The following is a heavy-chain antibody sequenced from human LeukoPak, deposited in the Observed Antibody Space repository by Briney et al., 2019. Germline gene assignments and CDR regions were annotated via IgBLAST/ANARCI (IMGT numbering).Heavy chain of an antibody. D-gene: IGHD3-22*01. CDR1: GFTFSSYA. CDR2: ISGSGGST. CDR3: ANKNGDSSGYYLYYFDY. Sequence: GGSLRLSCAASGFTFSSYAMSWVRQAPGKGLEWVSAISGSGGSTYYADSVKGRFTISRDNSKNTLYLQLNSLRAEDTAVYYCANKNGDSSGYYLYYFDYWGQGTLVTVSS. V-gene: IGHV3-23*01. J-gene: IGHJ4*02.